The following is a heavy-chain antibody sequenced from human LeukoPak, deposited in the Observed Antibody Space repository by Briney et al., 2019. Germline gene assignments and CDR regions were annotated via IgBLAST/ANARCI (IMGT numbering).Heavy chain of an antibody. CDR1: GFTFSNAW. J-gene: IGHJ4*02. V-gene: IGHV3-15*01. CDR3: TTVPTPAVDIVATISLADY. Sequence: GGSLRLSCAASGFTFSNAWMSWVRQAPGKGLEWVGRIKSKTDGGTTDYAAPVEGRFTVSRDDSKNTLYLQMNSLKTEDTAVYYCTTVPTPAVDIVATISLADYWGQGTLVTVSS. CDR2: IKSKTDGGTT. D-gene: IGHD5-12*01.